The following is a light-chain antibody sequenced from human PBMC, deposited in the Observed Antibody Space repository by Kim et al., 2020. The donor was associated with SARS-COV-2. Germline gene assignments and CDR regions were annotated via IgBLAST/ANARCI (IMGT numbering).Light chain of an antibody. CDR3: SSYAAISNFV. J-gene: IGLJ1*01. Sequence: QSALTQPPSASGSPGQSVTISCTGTSSDVGGCNFVSWYQQHPGKAPKLMIYEVSNRPSGVPDRFSGSKSGKTASLTVSGLQAEDEADHYCSSYAAISNFVFGTGTKVTVL. CDR2: EVS. V-gene: IGLV2-8*01. CDR1: SSDVGGCNF.